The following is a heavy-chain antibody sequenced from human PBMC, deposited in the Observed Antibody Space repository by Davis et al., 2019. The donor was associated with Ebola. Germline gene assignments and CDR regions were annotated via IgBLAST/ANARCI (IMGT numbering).Heavy chain of an antibody. CDR2: ISYDGSNK. CDR1: GFTFSDYW. J-gene: IGHJ6*03. CDR3: ARASGGMIYYYYMDV. V-gene: IGHV3-30-3*01. D-gene: IGHD3-16*01. Sequence: GESLKISCAASGFTFSDYWMTWVRQAPGKGLEWVAVISYDGSNKYYADSVKGRFTISRDNSKNTLYLQMNSLRAEDTAVYYCARASGGMIYYYYMDVWGKGTTVTVSS.